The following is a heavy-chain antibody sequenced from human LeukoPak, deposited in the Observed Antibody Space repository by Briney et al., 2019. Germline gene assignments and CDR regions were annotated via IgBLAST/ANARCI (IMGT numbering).Heavy chain of an antibody. CDR3: AREEGGYVNY. CDR1: GYSFTNYD. J-gene: IGHJ4*02. Sequence: ASVKVSCKASGYSFTNYDINWVRQATGQGLEWMGWINPNNGGTNYAQKFQGRVTMTRDTSISTAYMELSRLRSDDTAVYYCAREEGGYVNYWGQGTLVTVSS. CDR2: INPNNGGT. V-gene: IGHV1-2*02. D-gene: IGHD3-22*01.